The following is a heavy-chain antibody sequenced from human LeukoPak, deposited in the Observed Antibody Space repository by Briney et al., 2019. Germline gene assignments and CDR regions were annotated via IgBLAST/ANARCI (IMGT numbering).Heavy chain of an antibody. V-gene: IGHV4-59*08. CDR3: ARQYSSSYSRYFDY. CDR2: IYYSGST. D-gene: IGHD6-19*01. CDR1: GGSISSYY. J-gene: IGHJ4*02. Sequence: SETLSLTCTVSGGSISSYYWSWIRQPPGKGLEWIGYIYYSGSTNYNPSLKSRVTISVDTSKNKFSLKLSSVTAADTAVYYCARQYSSSYSRYFDYWGQGTLVTVSS.